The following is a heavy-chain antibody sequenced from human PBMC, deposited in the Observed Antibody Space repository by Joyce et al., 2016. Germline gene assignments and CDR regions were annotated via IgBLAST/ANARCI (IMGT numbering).Heavy chain of an antibody. J-gene: IGHJ3*01. CDR2: VYHGGDT. D-gene: IGHD3-3*01. V-gene: IGHV4-61*01. CDR3: ARVQFFRGGDLSPFDV. CDR1: SSGTYY. Sequence: SSGTYYWNWIRQPPGKGLEWIGYVYHGGDTTYNPSLSSRISMSVDTSKNQFSLKLTSVTAADTAVYFCARVQFFRGGDLSPFDVWGQGTMVTVSS.